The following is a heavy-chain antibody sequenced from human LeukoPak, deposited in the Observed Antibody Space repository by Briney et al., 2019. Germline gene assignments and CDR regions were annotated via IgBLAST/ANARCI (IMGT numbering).Heavy chain of an antibody. V-gene: IGHV4-39*01. J-gene: IGHJ4*02. CDR2: IYYSGST. CDR3: ARVGLYCSGGSCYSDYFDY. Sequence: SETLSLTCTVSGGSISSSSYYWGWIRQPPGKGLEWIGSIYYSGSTYYNPSLKSRVTISVDTSKNQFSLKLSSVTAADTAVYYCARVGLYCSGGSCYSDYFDYWGQGTLVTVSS. D-gene: IGHD2-15*01. CDR1: GGSISSSSYY.